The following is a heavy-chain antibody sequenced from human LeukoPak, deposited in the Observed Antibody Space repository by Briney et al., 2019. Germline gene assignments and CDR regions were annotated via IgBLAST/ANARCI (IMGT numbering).Heavy chain of an antibody. V-gene: IGHV3-7*01. J-gene: IGHJ5*02. CDR2: IKQDGNEK. D-gene: IGHD3-10*01. Sequence: GGSLRLSCVASGFTFSDYYMSWIRQAPGKGLEWVANIKQDGNEKYYVDSVKGRFTISRDNAKNSLSLQMNSLRAEDTAVYYCARPLMYYYGSETYFWFDPWGQGTLVTVSS. CDR3: ARPLMYYYGSETYFWFDP. CDR1: GFTFSDYY.